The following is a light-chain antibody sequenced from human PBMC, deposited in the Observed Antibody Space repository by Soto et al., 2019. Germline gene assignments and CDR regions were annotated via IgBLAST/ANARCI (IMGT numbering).Light chain of an antibody. V-gene: IGKV3-20*01. J-gene: IGKJ2*01. Sequence: EVVLTQSPGTLSLSPGERATLSCRASQTVDSTYLAWYQQKPGQAPRLLIYRASSRAAGVPDRFSGSGCGTDFTLTISKLDPEDFAVYYCQQYDTSPPLYTFGQGTKLEIK. CDR3: QQYDTSPPLYT. CDR2: RAS. CDR1: QTVDSTY.